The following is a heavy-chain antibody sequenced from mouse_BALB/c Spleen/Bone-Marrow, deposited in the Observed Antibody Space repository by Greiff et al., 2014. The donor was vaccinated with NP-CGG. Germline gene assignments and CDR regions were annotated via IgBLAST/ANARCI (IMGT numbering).Heavy chain of an antibody. CDR2: IYPGDGDT. CDR3: ARGGISVDY. CDR1: GFEIRTSW. J-gene: IGHJ2*01. V-gene: IGHV1-80*01. Sequence: QVQLQQSGAELVRPGASVKFSCTSSGFEIRTSWINWVKQRPGQGLEWIGKIYPGDGDTEFNGKFKGKATMTADRSSNTAYLEFSSLTSEDSAVYFCARGGISVDYWGQGTTLTVSS.